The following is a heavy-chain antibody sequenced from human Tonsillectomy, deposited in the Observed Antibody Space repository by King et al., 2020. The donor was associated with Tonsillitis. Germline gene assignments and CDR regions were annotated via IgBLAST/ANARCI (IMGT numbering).Heavy chain of an antibody. CDR2: IYYSGST. CDR3: VRDRHYGSGSYYNPRAGWFDP. J-gene: IGHJ5*02. Sequence: VQLQESGPGLVKPSQTLSLTCTVSGGSISSGGYYWSWIRQHPGKGLEWIGYIYYSGSTYYNPSLKSRVTISVDTSKNQFSLKLSSVTAADTAVYYCVRDRHYGSGSYYNPRAGWFDPWGQGTLVTVSS. D-gene: IGHD3-10*01. CDR1: GGSISSGGYY. V-gene: IGHV4-31*03.